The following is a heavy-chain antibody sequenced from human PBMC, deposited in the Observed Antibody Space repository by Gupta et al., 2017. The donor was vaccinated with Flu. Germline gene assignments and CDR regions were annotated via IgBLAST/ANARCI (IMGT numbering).Heavy chain of an antibody. Sequence: YWSWIHQPPGKGLEWIGEINHSGSTNYNPSLKSRVTISVDTSKNQFSLKLSSVTAADTAVYYCARGNCGGDCYPSLYYFDYWGQGTLVTVSS. J-gene: IGHJ4*02. V-gene: IGHV4-34*01. D-gene: IGHD2-21*01. CDR1: Y. CDR3: ARGNCGGDCYPSLYYFDY. CDR2: INHSGST.